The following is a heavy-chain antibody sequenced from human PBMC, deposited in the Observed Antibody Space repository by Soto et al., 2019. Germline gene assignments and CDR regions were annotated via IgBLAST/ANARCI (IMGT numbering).Heavy chain of an antibody. J-gene: IGHJ6*03. D-gene: IGHD2-8*01. Sequence: EVQLVESGGGLVQPGGSLRLSCAASGFTFSSYSMNWVRQAPGKGLEWVSYISSSSSTIYYADSVKGRFTISRDNAKDSLNLQMNSLRAEDTSVYYWAGVYCPNGVCYTLYYYYYMDAWGKGITVTSSS. CDR2: ISSSSSTI. CDR3: AGVYCPNGVCYTLYYYYYMDA. CDR1: GFTFSSYS. V-gene: IGHV3-48*01.